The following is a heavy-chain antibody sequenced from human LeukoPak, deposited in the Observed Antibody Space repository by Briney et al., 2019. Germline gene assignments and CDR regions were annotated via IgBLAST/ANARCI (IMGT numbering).Heavy chain of an antibody. CDR2: ISWNSGSI. V-gene: IGHV3-9*03. J-gene: IGHJ4*02. D-gene: IGHD6-19*01. Sequence: GGSPRLSCAASVLTFDDYAMHWVRQAPGKGLEWVSGISWNSGSIGYADSVKGRFTISRDNAKNSLYLQMNSLRAEDMALYYCARQWLALDYWGQGTLVTVSS. CDR3: ARQWLALDY. CDR1: VLTFDDYA.